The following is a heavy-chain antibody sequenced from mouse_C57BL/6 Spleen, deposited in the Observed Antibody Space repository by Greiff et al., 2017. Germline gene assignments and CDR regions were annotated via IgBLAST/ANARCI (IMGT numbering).Heavy chain of an antibody. Sequence: VQLQQSGPELVKPGASVTIPCKASGYTFTDYNMDWVKQSHGKSLEWIGDINPNNGGTIYNQKFKGKATLTVDKSSSTAYMELRSLTSEDTAVYYCARRYGSSYFDYWGQGTTLTVSS. V-gene: IGHV1-18*01. CDR2: INPNNGGT. CDR1: GYTFTDYN. D-gene: IGHD1-1*01. J-gene: IGHJ2*01. CDR3: ARRYGSSYFDY.